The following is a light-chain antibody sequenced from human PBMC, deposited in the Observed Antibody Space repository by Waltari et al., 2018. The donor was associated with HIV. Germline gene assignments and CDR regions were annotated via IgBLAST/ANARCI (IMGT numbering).Light chain of an antibody. CDR2: KET. Sequence: QSVLTQPPSASGAPGQRVTISCSGSSSNIENDNVYWYQQFPGAAPKLLIYKETHRPSVVPDRFTGSKSGTSASLAIGGLRSDDEADYYCVGWDSRLRGYVFGAGTKVTVL. V-gene: IGLV1-47*01. CDR1: SSNIENDN. J-gene: IGLJ1*01. CDR3: VGWDSRLRGYV.